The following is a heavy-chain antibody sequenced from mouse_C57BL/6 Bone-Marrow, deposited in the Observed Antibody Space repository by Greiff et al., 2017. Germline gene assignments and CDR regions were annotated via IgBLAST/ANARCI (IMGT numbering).Heavy chain of an antibody. CDR2: IYPGSGST. D-gene: IGHD2-5*01. CDR1: GYTFTSYW. V-gene: IGHV1-55*01. Sequence: QVQLKQSGAELVKPGASVKMSCKASGYTFTSYWITWVKQRPGQGLEWIGDIYPGSGSTNYNEKFKSKATLTVDTSSSTAYMQLSSLTSEDSAVYYCARGPTIVTTSYFDYWGQGTTLTVSS. J-gene: IGHJ2*01. CDR3: ARGPTIVTTSYFDY.